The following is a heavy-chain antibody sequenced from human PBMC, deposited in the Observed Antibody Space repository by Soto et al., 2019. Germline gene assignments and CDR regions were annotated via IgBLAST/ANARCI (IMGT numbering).Heavy chain of an antibody. CDR3: AKDHERFTVTTSFDY. D-gene: IGHD4-4*01. Sequence: QVQLVESGGGVVQPGRSLRLSCAASGFTFSSYGMHWVRQAPGKGLEWVAVISYDGSNKYYADSVKGRFTISRDNSKNTLYLQMNSLRAEDTAVYYYAKDHERFTVTTSFDYWGQGTLVTVSS. V-gene: IGHV3-30*18. CDR2: ISYDGSNK. J-gene: IGHJ4*02. CDR1: GFTFSSYG.